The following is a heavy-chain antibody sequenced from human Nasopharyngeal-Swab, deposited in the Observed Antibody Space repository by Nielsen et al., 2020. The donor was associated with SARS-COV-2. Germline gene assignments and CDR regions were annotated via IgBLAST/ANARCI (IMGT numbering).Heavy chain of an antibody. J-gene: IGHJ6*03. CDR2: INHSGST. V-gene: IGHV4-34*01. Sequence: WIRQPPGKGLEWIGEINHSGSTNYNPSLKSRVTISVDMSKNQFSLKLSSVTAADTAVYYCASPQGSSGHYYMDVWGKGTTVIVSS. CDR3: ASPQGSSGHYYMDV. D-gene: IGHD3-22*01.